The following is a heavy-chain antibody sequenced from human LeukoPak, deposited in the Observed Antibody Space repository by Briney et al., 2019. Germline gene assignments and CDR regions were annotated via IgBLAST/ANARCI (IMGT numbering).Heavy chain of an antibody. Sequence: GGSLRLSCAASGFTVSSNYMSWVRQAPGKGLEWVSSFYIGISTYYAASVKGRFTTSRDHSKNTVYLQMDSMRPEDTAVYYCARYYDSSGYTQGAFDIWGQGTMVAV. D-gene: IGHD3-22*01. J-gene: IGHJ3*02. CDR1: GFTVSSNY. CDR2: FYIGIST. V-gene: IGHV3-66*02. CDR3: ARYYDSSGYTQGAFDI.